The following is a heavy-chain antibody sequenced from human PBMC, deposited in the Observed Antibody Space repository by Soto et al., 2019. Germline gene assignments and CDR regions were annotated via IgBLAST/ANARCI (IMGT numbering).Heavy chain of an antibody. V-gene: IGHV3-23*01. J-gene: IGHJ4*02. CDR1: GFTFSSYA. CDR2: ISGSGGST. Sequence: GGSLRLSCAASGFTFSSYAMSWVRQAPGKGLEWVSAISGSGGSTYYADSVKGRFTISRDNSKNTLYLQMNSLRAEDTAVYYCAKVGSSDFNDYGDYVPGPDYWGQGTLVTVSS. CDR3: AKVGSSDFNDYGDYVPGPDY. D-gene: IGHD4-17*01.